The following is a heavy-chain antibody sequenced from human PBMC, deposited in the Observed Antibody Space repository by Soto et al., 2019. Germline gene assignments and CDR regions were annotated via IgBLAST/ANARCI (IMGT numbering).Heavy chain of an antibody. CDR1: GGTFSSYA. CDR3: ARGVQPSYYFDY. V-gene: IGHV1-69*06. CDR2: IIPIFGTA. J-gene: IGHJ4*02. Sequence: GASVKVSFKASGGTFSSYAISWVRQAPGQGLEWMGGIIPIFGTANYAQKFQGRVTITADKSTSTAYMELSSLRSEDTAVYYCARGVQPSYYFDYWGQGTLVTVSS. D-gene: IGHD2-2*01.